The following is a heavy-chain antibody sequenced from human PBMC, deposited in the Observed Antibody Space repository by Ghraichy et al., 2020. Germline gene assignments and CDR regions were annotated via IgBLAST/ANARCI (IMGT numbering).Heavy chain of an antibody. CDR2: IYSVGST. J-gene: IGHJ3*02. CDR3: ATPRGSGYPLPLDI. Sequence: GGSLRLSCAASGFTVSSNYMSWVRQAPGKGLEWVSVIYSVGSTFYADSAKGRFTISRDNSKNTLYLQMNSLRAEDTAVYYWATPRGSGYPLPLDIWGQGTMVTVSS. CDR1: GFTVSSNY. D-gene: IGHD3-22*01. V-gene: IGHV3-53*01.